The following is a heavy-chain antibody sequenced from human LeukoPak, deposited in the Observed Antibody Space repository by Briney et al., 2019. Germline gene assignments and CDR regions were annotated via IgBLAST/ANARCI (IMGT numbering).Heavy chain of an antibody. CDR3: ARGRSSGLYYYYGMDV. Sequence: PSETLSLTCAVSGGSISSGGYSWSWIRQPPGKGLEWIGYIYHSGSTYYNPSLKSRVTISVDRSKNQFSLKLSSVTAADTAVYYCARGRSSGLYYYYGMDVWGQGTTVTVSS. V-gene: IGHV4-30-2*01. J-gene: IGHJ6*02. CDR1: GGSISSGGYS. D-gene: IGHD3-22*01. CDR2: IYHSGST.